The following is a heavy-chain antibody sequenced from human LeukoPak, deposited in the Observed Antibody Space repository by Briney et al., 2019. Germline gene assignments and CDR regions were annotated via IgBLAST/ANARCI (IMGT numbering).Heavy chain of an antibody. CDR2: INPNSGGT. CDR1: GYSFTGYY. V-gene: IGHV1-2*02. CDR3: ARGGEWYYDSSGYRLFDH. D-gene: IGHD3-22*01. Sequence: ASVKVSCKASGYSFTGYYLHWVRQAPGQGLEWMGWINPNSGGTVYAQKFQGRVTVTRDTSVSTAHMELSRLGSDDTAVYYCARGGEWYYDSSGYRLFDHWGQGTLVTVSS. J-gene: IGHJ4*02.